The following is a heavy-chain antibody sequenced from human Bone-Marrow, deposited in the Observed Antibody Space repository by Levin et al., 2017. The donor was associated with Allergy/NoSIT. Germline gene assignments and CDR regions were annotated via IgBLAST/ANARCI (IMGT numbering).Heavy chain of an antibody. CDR3: AGGYFMVRGGHYYYYGMDV. CDR1: GGSISSYY. J-gene: IGHJ6*02. V-gene: IGHV4-59*01. Sequence: SETLSLTCTVSGGSISSYYWSWIRQPPGKGLEWIGYIYYSGSTNYNPSLKSRVTISVDTSKNQFSLKLSSVTAADTAVYYCAGGYFMVRGGHYYYYGMDVWGQGTTVTVSS. D-gene: IGHD3-10*01. CDR2: IYYSGST.